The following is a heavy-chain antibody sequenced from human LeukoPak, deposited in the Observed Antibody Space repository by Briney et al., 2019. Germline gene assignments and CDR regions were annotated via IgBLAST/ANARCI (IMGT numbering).Heavy chain of an antibody. CDR2: IKQDGSEK. Sequence: GGSLRLSCAASGFTFSSYWMSWVRQAPGKGLEWVANIKQDGSEKYYVDSVKGRFTISRDNAKNSLYLQMNSLRAEDTALYHCARAGAAAGTYDAFDIWGQGTMVTVSS. J-gene: IGHJ3*02. V-gene: IGHV3-7*03. D-gene: IGHD6-13*01. CDR1: GFTFSSYW. CDR3: ARAGAAAGTYDAFDI.